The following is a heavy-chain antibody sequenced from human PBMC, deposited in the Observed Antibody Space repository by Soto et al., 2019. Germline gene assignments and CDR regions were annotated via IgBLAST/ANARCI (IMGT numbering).Heavy chain of an antibody. CDR2: THYSAHT. V-gene: IGHV4-59*13. D-gene: IGHD4-17*01. J-gene: IGHJ4*02. Sequence: QVQLQESGPGLVKPSETLSLTCTVSGGSISTYYWDWIRQRPGQELDWIGYTHYSAHTTYHPSLRSRGTISLATSRNQFSLKASAAAAADCARYCGATHTVTIISGFDDWGPGALVTVSS. CDR3: ATHTVTIISGFDD. CDR1: GGSISTYY.